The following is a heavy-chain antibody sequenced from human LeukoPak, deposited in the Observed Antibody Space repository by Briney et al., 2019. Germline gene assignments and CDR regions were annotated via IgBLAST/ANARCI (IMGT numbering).Heavy chain of an antibody. CDR1: GFTFSNAW. Sequence: GGSLRLSCAASGFTFSNAWMSWVRQAPGKGLEWVGRIKGKTDGGTTDYAAPVKGRFTISRDDLKNPLYLQINSLKTEDTAVYYCTTEFRIAVAWREYYFDYWGQGTLVTVFS. CDR3: TTEFRIAVAWREYYFDY. V-gene: IGHV3-15*01. CDR2: IKGKTDGGTT. J-gene: IGHJ4*02. D-gene: IGHD6-19*01.